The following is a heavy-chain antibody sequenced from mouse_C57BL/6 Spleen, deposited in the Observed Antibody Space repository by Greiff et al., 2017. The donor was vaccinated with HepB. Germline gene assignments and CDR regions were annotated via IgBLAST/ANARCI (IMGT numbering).Heavy chain of an antibody. V-gene: IGHV1-50*01. Sequence: VQLQQPGAELVKPGASVKLSCKASGYTFTSYWMQWVKQRPGQGLEWIGEIDPSDSYTNYNQKFEGKATLTVDTSSSTAYMQLSSLTSEDSAVYYCARHDYDGGFAYWGQGTLVTVSA. CDR2: IDPSDSYT. CDR3: ARHDYDGGFAY. J-gene: IGHJ3*01. D-gene: IGHD2-4*01. CDR1: GYTFTSYW.